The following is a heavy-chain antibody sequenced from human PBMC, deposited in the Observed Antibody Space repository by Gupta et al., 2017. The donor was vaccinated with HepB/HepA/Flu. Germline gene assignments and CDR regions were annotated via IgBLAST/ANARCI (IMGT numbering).Heavy chain of an antibody. Sequence: LQLTESGPALVKPWGTLLPTWTVPGVSIPSSSYDWGWIRQFPGKGLEWIGTFYYTGSTFYNPSHKSRVTITFSTSKNEVSLNVRYVTAADTAVYYCAKKRWGEDGYNLSMFDFWGQGTLVTVSS. D-gene: IGHD5-18*01. CDR1: GVSIPSSSYD. CDR3: AKKRWGEDGYNLSMFDF. J-gene: IGHJ4*02. CDR2: FYYTGST. V-gene: IGHV4-39*01.